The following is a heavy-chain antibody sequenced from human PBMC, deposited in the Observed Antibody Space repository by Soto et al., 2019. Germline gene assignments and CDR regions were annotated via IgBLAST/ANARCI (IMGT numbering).Heavy chain of an antibody. CDR2: ISASGGIT. V-gene: IGHV3-23*01. CDR1: GFTFSSYA. Sequence: EVQLLESGGGLVQPGGSLRLSCAASGFTFSSYALIWVRQAPGKGLEWLSAISASGGITYYAGSVKGRFTISRDNSNNTRYLQTNSLRAEDTAVYYCAKGGKSIAAAGDYWGQGALVTVSS. J-gene: IGHJ4*02. D-gene: IGHD6-13*01. CDR3: AKGGKSIAAAGDY.